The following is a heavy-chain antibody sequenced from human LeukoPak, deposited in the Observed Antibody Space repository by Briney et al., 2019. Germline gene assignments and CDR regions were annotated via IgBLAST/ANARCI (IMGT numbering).Heavy chain of an antibody. J-gene: IGHJ4*02. CDR1: GGSISSGSYY. CDR2: IYTSGST. V-gene: IGHV4-61*02. D-gene: IGHD2-2*02. CDR3: AREGCSSTSCYNDY. Sequence: PSETLSLTCTVSGGSISSGSYYWSWIRQPAGKGLEWIGRIYTSGSTNYNPSLKSRVTISVDTSKNQFSLKLSSVTAADTAVYYCAREGCSSTSCYNDYWGQGTLVTVSS.